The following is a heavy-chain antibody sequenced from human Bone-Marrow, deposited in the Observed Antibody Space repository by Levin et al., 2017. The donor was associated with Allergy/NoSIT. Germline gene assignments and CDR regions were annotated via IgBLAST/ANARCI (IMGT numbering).Heavy chain of an antibody. D-gene: IGHD3-10*01. J-gene: IGHJ4*02. V-gene: IGHV6-1*01. Sequence: PSETLSLTCAISGDSVSSNSAAWNWIRQSPSRGLEWLGRTYYRSKWYNDYAVSVKSRITINPDTSKNQFSLQLNSVTPEDTAVYYCARGPHSLLWFGEFLTLPPYYFDYWGQGTLVTVSS. CDR1: GDSVSSNSAA. CDR2: TYYRSKWYN. CDR3: ARGPHSLLWFGEFLTLPPYYFDY.